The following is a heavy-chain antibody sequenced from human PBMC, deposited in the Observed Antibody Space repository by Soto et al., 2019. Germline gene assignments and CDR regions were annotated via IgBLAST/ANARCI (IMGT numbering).Heavy chain of an antibody. CDR1: GFTFSIYS. D-gene: IGHD1-26*01. CDR2: IMPGSTHI. V-gene: IGHV3-48*01. CDR3: AIENMGATSVHVFDI. J-gene: IGHJ3*02. Sequence: EVQLVESGGGLVQPGGSLRLTCAASGFTFSIYSMNWVRQAPGKGQVRVSYIMPGSTHIFYAYSVKSRVTISIDNAKNLLYLLVNSLAAKYTAVYYCAIENMGATSVHVFDIWGQGAMVTFAS.